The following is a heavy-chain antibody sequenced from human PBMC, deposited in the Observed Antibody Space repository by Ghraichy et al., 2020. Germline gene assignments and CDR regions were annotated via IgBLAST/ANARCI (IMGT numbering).Heavy chain of an antibody. V-gene: IGHV3-7*03. CDR1: GFTLSSYW. CDR2: IKQDGSEK. Sequence: GGSLRLSCAASGFTLSSYWMSWVRQAPGKGLEWVANIKQDGSEKYYVDSVKGRFTISRDNAKNSLYLQMNSLRAEDTAVYYCARDLSYYDSGKNYWGQGTRVTVSA. D-gene: IGHD3-10*01. CDR3: ARDLSYYDSGKNY. J-gene: IGHJ4*02.